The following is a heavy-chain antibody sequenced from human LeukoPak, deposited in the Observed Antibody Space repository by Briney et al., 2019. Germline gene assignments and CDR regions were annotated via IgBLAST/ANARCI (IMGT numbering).Heavy chain of an antibody. CDR1: GFTFDDYG. CDR2: INWNGGRT. V-gene: IGHV3-20*04. J-gene: IGHJ4*02. CDR3: ARDTRYYYDSSGYTYFDY. D-gene: IGHD3-22*01. Sequence: GGSLRLSCAASGFTFDDYGMIWVRQAPGKGLEWVSGINWNGGRTGYADSVKGRFTISRDNAKNSLYLQMNSLRDEDTAVYYSARDTRYYYDSSGYTYFDYWGQGTLVTVSS.